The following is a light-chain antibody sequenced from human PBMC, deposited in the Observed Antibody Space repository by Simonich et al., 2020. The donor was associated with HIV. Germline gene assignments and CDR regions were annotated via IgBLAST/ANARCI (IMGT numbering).Light chain of an antibody. CDR2: GAS. J-gene: IGKJ1*01. CDR3: QHYNNWPPWT. CDR1: QSVSSS. V-gene: IGKV3-15*01. Sequence: EIVMTQSPATLSVSPGERATLSCRASQSVSSSLAWYQQKPGQAPRLLIYGASTRATSIPAKFSGSGSGTEFTLTISSLQSEDSAVYYCQHYNNWPPWTFGQGTKVEIK.